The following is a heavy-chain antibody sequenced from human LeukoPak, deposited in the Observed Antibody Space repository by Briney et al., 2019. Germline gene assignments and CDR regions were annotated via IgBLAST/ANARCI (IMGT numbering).Heavy chain of an antibody. CDR3: ARPGRGYSYGPNWFDP. J-gene: IGHJ5*02. D-gene: IGHD5-18*01. V-gene: IGHV1-8*01. Sequence: ASVKVSCKASGYTFTSYDINWVRQATGQGLEWMGWMNPNSGNTGYAQKFQGRVTVTRNTSISTAYMELSSLRSEDTAVYYCARPGRGYSYGPNWFDPWGQGTLVTVSS. CDR1: GYTFTSYD. CDR2: MNPNSGNT.